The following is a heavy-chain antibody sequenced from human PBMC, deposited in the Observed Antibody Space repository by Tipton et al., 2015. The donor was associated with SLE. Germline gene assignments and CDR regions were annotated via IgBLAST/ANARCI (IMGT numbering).Heavy chain of an antibody. V-gene: IGHV5-10-1*01. CDR1: GYSFTSYW. D-gene: IGHD3-22*01. J-gene: IGHJ5*02. CDR2: IDPSDSYT. CDR3: ARMPYYYDSSAPGWFDP. Sequence: VQLVQSGAEVKKPGESLRISCKGSGYSFTSYWISWVRQMPGKGLEWMGRIDPSDSYTNYSPSFQGHVTISADKSISTAYLQWSSLKASDTAMYYCARMPYYYDSSAPGWFDPWGQGTLVTVSS.